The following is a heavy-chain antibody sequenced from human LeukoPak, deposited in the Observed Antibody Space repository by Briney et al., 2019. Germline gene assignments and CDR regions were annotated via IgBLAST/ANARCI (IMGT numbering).Heavy chain of an antibody. CDR1: GYTFTSYG. CDR2: ISTYKGST. CDR3: ARYKGGALSGDGFDF. D-gene: IGHD4-17*01. J-gene: IGHJ4*02. V-gene: IGHV1-18*04. Sequence: AASVKVSCKASGYTFTSYGISWVRQAPGQGLEWLGWISTYKGSTNFGRKFQGRVTLTTDSATSTAHMDLRSLRSDDTAVYCARYKGGALSGDGFDFWGQGTLVTVSS.